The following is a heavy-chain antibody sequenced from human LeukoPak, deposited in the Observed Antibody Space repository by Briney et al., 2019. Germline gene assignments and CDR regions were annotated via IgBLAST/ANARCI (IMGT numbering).Heavy chain of an antibody. V-gene: IGHV1-69*13. D-gene: IGHD6-19*01. Sequence: SVKVSCKASGGTFSSYAISWVRQAPGQGLEWMGGIIPIFGTANYAQKFQGRVTITADESTSTAYMELSSPRSEDTAVYYCARQKSLGVAGTALAFDYWGQGPWSPSPQ. J-gene: IGHJ4*02. CDR2: IIPIFGTA. CDR1: GGTFSSYA. CDR3: ARQKSLGVAGTALAFDY.